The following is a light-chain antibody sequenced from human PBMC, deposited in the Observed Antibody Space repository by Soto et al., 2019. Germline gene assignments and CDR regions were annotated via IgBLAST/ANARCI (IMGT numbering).Light chain of an antibody. CDR2: KAS. CDR3: QQYNDYSPT. CDR1: QSISSW. J-gene: IGKJ2*01. V-gene: IGKV1-5*03. Sequence: DIQMTQSPSTPSASIGDRVTVTCRASQSISSWLAWYQQKPGKAPKLLIYKASSLESGVPSRFSGSGSGTEFTLTISSLQPDYFATYFCQQYNDYSPTFGQGTKLEIK.